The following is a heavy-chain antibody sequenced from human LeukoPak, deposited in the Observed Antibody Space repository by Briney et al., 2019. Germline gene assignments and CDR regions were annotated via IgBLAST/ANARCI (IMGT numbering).Heavy chain of an antibody. Sequence: SETLSLTCTVSGGSINSYYWGWIRQPAGKGLEWIGRIYTTGTTSYNPSLKSRVTISVDTSKNQFYLKLTSVTAADTAMYCCARAGYTISYYSLDYWGQGSLVTVSS. V-gene: IGHV4-4*07. CDR3: ARAGYTISYYSLDY. J-gene: IGHJ4*02. CDR2: IYTTGTT. D-gene: IGHD1-26*01. CDR1: GGSINSYY.